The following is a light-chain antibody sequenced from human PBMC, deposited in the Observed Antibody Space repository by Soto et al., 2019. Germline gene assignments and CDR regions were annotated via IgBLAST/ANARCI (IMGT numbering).Light chain of an antibody. V-gene: IGKV3-20*01. CDR2: SAS. Sequence: EIVLTQSPGTLSLSPGERATLSCRASQIVSSRELAWYQQQPDQAPRLLVYSASRRATGLPDRFSGSGSGTDFTLTLSRLGPEDFAVYYCEQYSRSSPLPCGGGTNVEIK. CDR3: EQYSRSSPLP. CDR1: QIVSSRE. J-gene: IGKJ4*01.